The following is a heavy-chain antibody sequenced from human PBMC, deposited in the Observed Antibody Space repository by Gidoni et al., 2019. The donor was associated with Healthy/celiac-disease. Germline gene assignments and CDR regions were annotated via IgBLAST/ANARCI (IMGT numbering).Heavy chain of an antibody. Sequence: EVQLVESGGGLVQPGRSLRLSCAASGFTFDDYAMHWVRQAPGKGLEGVSGISWNSGSIGYADSVKGRFTISRDNAKNSLYLQMNSLRAKDTALYYCAKDLSYNWNYLFDYWGQGTLVTVSS. CDR2: ISWNSGSI. CDR3: AKDLSYNWNYLFDY. V-gene: IGHV3-9*01. CDR1: GFTFDDYA. D-gene: IGHD1-7*01. J-gene: IGHJ4*02.